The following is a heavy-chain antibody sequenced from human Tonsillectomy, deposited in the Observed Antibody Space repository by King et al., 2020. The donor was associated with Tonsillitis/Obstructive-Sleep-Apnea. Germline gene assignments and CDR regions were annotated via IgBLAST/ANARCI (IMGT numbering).Heavy chain of an antibody. D-gene: IGHD3-9*01. J-gene: IGHJ5*02. V-gene: IGHV4-34*01. CDR1: GGSFSGYY. CDR3: ARVTGIGPFQGWFDP. Sequence: VQLQQWGAGLLKPSETLSLTCAVYGGSFSGYYWSWIRQPPGKGLEWIGEINHSGSTNYNPSLKSRVTISVDTSKNQFSLKLSSVTAADTAVYYCARVTGIGPFQGWFDPWGQGTLVTVSS. CDR2: INHSGST.